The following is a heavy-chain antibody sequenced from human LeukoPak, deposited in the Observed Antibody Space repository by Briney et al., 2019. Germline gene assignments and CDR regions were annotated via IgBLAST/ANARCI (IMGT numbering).Heavy chain of an antibody. J-gene: IGHJ6*03. CDR2: INHSGST. CDR1: GGSISSSSYY. V-gene: IGHV4-39*07. Sequence: SETLSLTCTVSGGSISSSSYYWSWIRQPPGKGLEWIGEINHSGSTNYNPSLKSRVTISVDTSKNQFSLKLSSVTAADTAVYYCARLLGPSERYMDVWGKGTTVTVSS. D-gene: IGHD2-15*01. CDR3: ARLLGPSERYMDV.